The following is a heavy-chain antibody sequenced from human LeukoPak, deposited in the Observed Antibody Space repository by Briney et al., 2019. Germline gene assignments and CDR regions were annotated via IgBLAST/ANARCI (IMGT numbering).Heavy chain of an antibody. CDR3: ARNYGDLDY. J-gene: IGHJ4*02. CDR2: IHPSSRGT. Sequence: ASVKVSCKASGYIFTAYYIHWVRQAPGQGLEWVGRIHPSSRGTEYAQNFQGRVTVTRDTSITTAYMELNRLTSDDTAVYYCARNYGDLDYWGQGTLVTVSS. V-gene: IGHV1-2*06. CDR1: GYIFTAYY. D-gene: IGHD4-17*01.